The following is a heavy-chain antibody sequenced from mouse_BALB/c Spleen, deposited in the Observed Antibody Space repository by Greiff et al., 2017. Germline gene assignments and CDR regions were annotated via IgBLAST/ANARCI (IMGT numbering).Heavy chain of an antibody. J-gene: IGHJ1*01. V-gene: IGHV1-4*02. CDR3: ARTLLHYYSHWYFDV. D-gene: IGHD1-2*01. CDR1: GYTFTSYT. Sequence: VKLMESAAELARPGASVKMSCKASGYTFTSYTMHWVKQRPGQGLEWIGYINPSSGYTEYNQKFKDKTTLTADKSSSTAYMQLSSLTSEDSAVYYCARTLLHYYSHWYFDVWGAGTTVTVSS. CDR2: INPSSGYT.